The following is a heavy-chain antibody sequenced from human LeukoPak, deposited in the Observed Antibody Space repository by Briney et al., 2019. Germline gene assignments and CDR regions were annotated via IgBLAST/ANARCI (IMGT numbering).Heavy chain of an antibody. Sequence: GASVKVSYKASGYTFTGYYMHWVRQAPGQGLEWMGWINPNSGGTNYAQKFQGRATMTRDTSIGTAYMELSRLRSDDTAVYYCASTSLLIAVAGDYYYGMDVWGQGTTVTVSS. CDR3: ASTSLLIAVAGDYYYGMDV. D-gene: IGHD6-19*01. CDR2: INPNSGGT. CDR1: GYTFTGYY. V-gene: IGHV1-2*02. J-gene: IGHJ6*02.